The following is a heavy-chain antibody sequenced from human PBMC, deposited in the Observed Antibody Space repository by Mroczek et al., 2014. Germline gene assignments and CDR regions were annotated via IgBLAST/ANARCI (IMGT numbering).Heavy chain of an antibody. CDR2: ISYDGSNK. CDR1: GFTFSSYA. J-gene: IGHJ6*02. V-gene: IGHV3-30-3*01. Sequence: QVQLVESGGGVVQPGRSLRLSCAASGFTFSSYAMHWVRQAPGKGLEWVAVISYDGSNKYYADSVKGRFTISRDNSKNTLYLQMNSLRAEDTAVYYCARDLYPRRSGGSQGHYYGMDVWGQGTTVTVSS. CDR3: ARDLYPRRSGGSQGHYYGMDV. D-gene: IGHD2-15*01.